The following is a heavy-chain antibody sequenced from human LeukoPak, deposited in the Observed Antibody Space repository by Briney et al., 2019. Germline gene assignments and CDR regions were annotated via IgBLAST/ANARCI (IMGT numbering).Heavy chain of an antibody. CDR3: ARGSRYGDYYL. CDR2: ISSSSSYI. Sequence: GGSLRLSCAASGFTLSSYSMNWVRQAPGKGLEWVSSISSSSSYIYYADSVKGRFTISRDNAKNSLYLQMSSLRAEDTAVYYCARGSRYGDYYLWGQGTLVTVSS. J-gene: IGHJ5*02. D-gene: IGHD4-17*01. CDR1: GFTLSSYS. V-gene: IGHV3-21*01.